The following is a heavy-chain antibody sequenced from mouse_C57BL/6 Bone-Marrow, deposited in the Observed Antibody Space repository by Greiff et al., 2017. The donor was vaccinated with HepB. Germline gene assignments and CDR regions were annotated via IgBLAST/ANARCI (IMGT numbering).Heavy chain of an antibody. CDR2: INPNNGGT. J-gene: IGHJ1*03. CDR1: GYTFTDYN. D-gene: IGHD6-1*01. V-gene: IGHV1-22*01. CDR3: ARKPTQLLYWYVDV. Sequence: VQLQQSGPELVKPGASVKMSCKASGYTFTDYNMHWVKQSHGKSLEWIGYINPNNGGTSYNQKFKGKATLTANKSSSTAYMELRSLTSEDSAVYYCARKPTQLLYWYVDVWGTGTTVTVSS.